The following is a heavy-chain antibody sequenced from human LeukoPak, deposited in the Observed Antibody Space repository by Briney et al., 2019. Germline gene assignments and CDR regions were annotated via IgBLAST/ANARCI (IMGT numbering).Heavy chain of an antibody. CDR3: ARDVWGDYYDSSGSNWFDP. CDR2: IYYSGST. Sequence: PSETLSLTCTVSGGSISSYYWSWIRQPPGKGLECIGYIYYSGSTNYNPSLKSRVTISVDTSKNQFSLKLSSVTAADTAVYYCARDVWGDYYDSSGSNWFDPWGQGTLVTVSS. D-gene: IGHD3-22*01. CDR1: GGSISSYY. V-gene: IGHV4-59*01. J-gene: IGHJ5*02.